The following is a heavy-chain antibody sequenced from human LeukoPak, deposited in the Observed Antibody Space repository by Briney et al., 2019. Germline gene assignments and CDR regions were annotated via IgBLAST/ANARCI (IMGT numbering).Heavy chain of an antibody. CDR2: ISWNSGSI. CDR3: AKDIVGAALYYFDY. V-gene: IGHV3-9*01. CDR1: GFTFDDYA. J-gene: IGHJ4*02. Sequence: GGSLRLSCAASGFTFDDYAMHWVRQAPGKGLEWVSGISWNSGSIGYADSVKGRFTISRDNAKNSLYLQMNSLRAEDTALYYCAKDIVGAALYYFDYWGQGTLVTVSS. D-gene: IGHD1-26*01.